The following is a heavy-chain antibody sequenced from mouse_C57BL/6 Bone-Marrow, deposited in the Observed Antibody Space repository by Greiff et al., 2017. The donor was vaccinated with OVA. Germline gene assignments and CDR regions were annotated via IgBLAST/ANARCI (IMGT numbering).Heavy chain of an antibody. J-gene: IGHJ4*01. CDR2: IDPENGDT. V-gene: IGHV14-4*01. CDR1: GFNIKDDY. Sequence: VHVKQSGAELVRPGASVKLSCTASGFNIKDDYMHWVKQRPEQGLEWIGWIDPENGDTEYASKFQGKATITADTSSNTAYLPLSSLTSEDTADDYCASTTVVANNYAMDYWGQGTSVTVSS. D-gene: IGHD1-1*01. CDR3: ASTTVVANNYAMDY.